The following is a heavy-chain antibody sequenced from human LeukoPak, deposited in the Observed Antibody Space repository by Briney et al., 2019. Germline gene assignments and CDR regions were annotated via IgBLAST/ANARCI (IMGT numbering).Heavy chain of an antibody. V-gene: IGHV4-39*07. Sequence: SETLSLTCTVSGGSISSSSYYWGWIRQPPGKGLEWIGSIYYSGSTYYNPSLKSRVTISVDTSKNQFSLKLSSVTAADTAVYYCARVPVAVAVWFDPWGQGTLVTVSS. D-gene: IGHD6-19*01. CDR2: IYYSGST. CDR3: ARVPVAVAVWFDP. J-gene: IGHJ5*02. CDR1: GGSISSSSYY.